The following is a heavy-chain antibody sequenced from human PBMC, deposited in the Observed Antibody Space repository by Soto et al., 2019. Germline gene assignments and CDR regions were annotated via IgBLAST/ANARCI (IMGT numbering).Heavy chain of an antibody. CDR1: GFTFIDYY. Sequence: LRLSCAASGFTFIDYYMSWIRQAPGKGLEWVSYISSSSSYTNYADSVKGRFTISRDNAKNSLYLQMNSLRAEDTAVYYCASVDTAMVTVGGLDYWGQGTLVTVSS. V-gene: IGHV3-11*06. D-gene: IGHD5-18*01. J-gene: IGHJ4*02. CDR3: ASVDTAMVTVGGLDY. CDR2: ISSSSSYT.